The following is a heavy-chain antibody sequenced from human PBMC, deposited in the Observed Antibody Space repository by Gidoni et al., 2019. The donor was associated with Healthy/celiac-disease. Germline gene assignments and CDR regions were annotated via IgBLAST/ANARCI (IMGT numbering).Heavy chain of an antibody. V-gene: IGHV3-48*02. J-gene: IGHJ6*02. CDR1: GFTFSSYS. Sequence: EVQLVESGGGLVQPGGSLRLSCAASGFTFSSYSMNWVRQAPGKGLEWVSYISSSSSTIYYADSVKGRFTISRDNAKNSLYLQMNSLRDEDTAVYYCARDQNDFWSGYLSDYYYYGMDVWGQGTTVTVSS. CDR2: ISSSSSTI. CDR3: ARDQNDFWSGYLSDYYYYGMDV. D-gene: IGHD3-3*01.